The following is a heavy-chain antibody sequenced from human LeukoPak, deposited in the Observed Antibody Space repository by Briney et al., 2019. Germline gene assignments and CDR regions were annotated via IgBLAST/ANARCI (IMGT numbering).Heavy chain of an antibody. D-gene: IGHD6-19*01. Sequence: ASVKVSCKASGYTFTSYGISWVRQAPGQGLEWMGWISAYNGNTNYAQKFQGRVTMTRDTSISTAYMELSRLRSDDTAVYYCAREKYSSGWHKSNWFDPWGQGTLVTVSS. CDR1: GYTFTSYG. J-gene: IGHJ5*02. CDR3: AREKYSSGWHKSNWFDP. CDR2: ISAYNGNT. V-gene: IGHV1-18*01.